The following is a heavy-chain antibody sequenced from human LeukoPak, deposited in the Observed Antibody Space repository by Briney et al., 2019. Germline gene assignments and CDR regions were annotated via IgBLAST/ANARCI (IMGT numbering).Heavy chain of an antibody. CDR2: IDQDGVEK. J-gene: IGHJ4*02. CDR3: AGAAVMGYSCVWLDS. Sequence: PGGSLRLSCDASGFTFSRFWMCWGRQVPGKGRERLADIDQDGVEKHYVDSVRGRFTTSRDNAKNSLYLQVNSLRAEDTAVYYCAGAAVMGYSCVWLDSWGLGTLISVSS. D-gene: IGHD6-25*01. V-gene: IGHV3-7*01. CDR1: GFTFSRFW.